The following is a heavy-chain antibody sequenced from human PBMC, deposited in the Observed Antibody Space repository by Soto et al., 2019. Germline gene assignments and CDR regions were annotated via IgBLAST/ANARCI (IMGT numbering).Heavy chain of an antibody. CDR1: GGSFSGYY. V-gene: IGHV4-34*01. J-gene: IGHJ5*02. CDR2: INHSGST. D-gene: IGHD2-15*01. CDR3: ARGTDIVVVVAATGGYNWFDP. Sequence: PSETLSLTCAVYGGSFSGYYWSWIRQPPGKGLEWIGEINHSGSTNYNPSLKSRVTISVDTSKNQFSLKLSSVTAADTAVYYCARGTDIVVVVAATGGYNWFDPWGQGTLVTVSS.